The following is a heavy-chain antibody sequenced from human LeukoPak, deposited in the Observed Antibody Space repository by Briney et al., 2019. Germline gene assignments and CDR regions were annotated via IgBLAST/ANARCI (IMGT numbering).Heavy chain of an antibody. CDR2: MNPNTGNT. J-gene: IGHJ6*03. Sequence: ASVKVSCKASGYTFTGYYMHWVRQAPGQGLEWVGWMNPNTGNTGYAQKFQGRVTITRNTSISTVYMELSSLRSEDTAVYYCARGVGATISYYHYYIDVWGKGTTVTVSS. CDR3: ARGVGATISYYHYYIDV. CDR1: GYTFTGYY. V-gene: IGHV1-8*03. D-gene: IGHD1-26*01.